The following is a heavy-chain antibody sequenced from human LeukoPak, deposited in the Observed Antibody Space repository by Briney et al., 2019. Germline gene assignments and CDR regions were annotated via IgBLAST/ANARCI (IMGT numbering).Heavy chain of an antibody. CDR3: ATSSTSLGAFDI. CDR2: IYYSGST. Sequence: SETLSLTCTVSGGSISNFYWSWIRQPPGKGLEWIGYIYYSGSTNYSPSLKSRVTISVDTSKNQFSLKLSSVTAADTAVYYCATSSTSLGAFDIWGQGTMVTVSS. V-gene: IGHV4-59*01. CDR1: GGSISNFY. J-gene: IGHJ3*02. D-gene: IGHD2-2*01.